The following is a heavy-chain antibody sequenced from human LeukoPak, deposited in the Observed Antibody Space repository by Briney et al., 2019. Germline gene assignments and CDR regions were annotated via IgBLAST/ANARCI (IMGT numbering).Heavy chain of an antibody. CDR1: GDSISSYY. D-gene: IGHD6-6*01. Sequence: SETLSLTCTVSGDSISSYYWSWIRQPPGRGLEWIGYNSYSGSTNYNPSLKSRVTISVDTSKNQFSLKLSSVSAADTAVYYRARMWSSSFPFDYWGQGTLVTVSS. V-gene: IGHV4-59*08. J-gene: IGHJ4*02. CDR2: NSYSGST. CDR3: ARMWSSSFPFDY.